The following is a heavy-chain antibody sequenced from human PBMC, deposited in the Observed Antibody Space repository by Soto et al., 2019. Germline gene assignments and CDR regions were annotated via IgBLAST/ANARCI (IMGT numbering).Heavy chain of an antibody. V-gene: IGHV3-21*01. CDR1: GFTFSSYS. D-gene: IGHD2-15*01. Sequence: GGSLRLSCAASGFTFSSYSMNWVRQAPGKGLEWVSSISSSSSYIYYADSVKGRFTISRDNAKNSLYLQMNSLRAEDTAVYYCARDLMVERGGYYFDYWGQGTLVTVSS. J-gene: IGHJ4*02. CDR3: ARDLMVERGGYYFDY. CDR2: ISSSSSYI.